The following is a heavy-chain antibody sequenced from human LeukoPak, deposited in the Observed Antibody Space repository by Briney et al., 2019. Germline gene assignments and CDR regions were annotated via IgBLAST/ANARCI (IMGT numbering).Heavy chain of an antibody. CDR3: AKSQWQDGYQGANDY. V-gene: IGHV1-69*13. Sequence: SVKVSCKASGGTFSSYAISWVRQAPGQGLEWMGGIIPIFGTANYAQKFQGRVTITADESTSTAYMELSSLRSEDTAVYYCAKSQWQDGYQGANDYWGQGTLVTVSS. D-gene: IGHD5-24*01. CDR2: IIPIFGTA. J-gene: IGHJ4*02. CDR1: GGTFSSYA.